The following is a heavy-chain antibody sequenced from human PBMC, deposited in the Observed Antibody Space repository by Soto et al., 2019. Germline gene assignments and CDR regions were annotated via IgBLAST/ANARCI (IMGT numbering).Heavy chain of an antibody. J-gene: IGHJ4*02. CDR1: GGSISTVGYY. Sequence: QVQLQESVPGRVKPSQTLSLTCTVSGGSISTVGYYWTRIRQHPGKGLEWIGYIYYSGITYYTPSLTGRVTVSVGTSTTPSSLKLRSVTAADTAVYYCALVLSLTPFEHWGQGTVVSVSS. CDR2: IYYSGIT. V-gene: IGHV4-31*03. CDR3: ALVLSLTPFEH.